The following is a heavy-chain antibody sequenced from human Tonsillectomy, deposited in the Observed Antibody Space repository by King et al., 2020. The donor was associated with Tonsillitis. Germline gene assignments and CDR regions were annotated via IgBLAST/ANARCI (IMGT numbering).Heavy chain of an antibody. J-gene: IGHJ6*02. CDR3: ARSLGGSYPTYYYYGMDV. CDR2: TYYRSKWYN. Sequence: VQLQQSGPGLVKPSQTLSLTCAISGDSVSSNSAAWTWIRQSPSRGLEWLGRTYYRSKWYNDYAVSVKSRITINPDTSKNQFSLQLNSVTPEDTAVYYCARSLGGSYPTYYYYGMDVWGQGTTVTVSS. D-gene: IGHD1-26*01. CDR1: GDSVSSNSAA. V-gene: IGHV6-1*01.